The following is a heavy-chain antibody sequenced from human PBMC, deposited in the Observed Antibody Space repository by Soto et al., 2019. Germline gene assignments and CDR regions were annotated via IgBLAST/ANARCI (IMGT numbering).Heavy chain of an antibody. D-gene: IGHD6-25*01. CDR2: INPNSGGT. Sequence: QVQLVQSGAEVKKPGASVKVSCKASGYTLTGYYMHWVRQAPGQGLEWMGWINPNSGGTNYAQKFQGWVTMTRDTSISTAYMELSRLRSDDTAVYYCARGSGSSPTRYYFDYWGQGTLVTVSS. CDR3: ARGSGSSPTRYYFDY. V-gene: IGHV1-2*04. CDR1: GYTLTGYY. J-gene: IGHJ4*02.